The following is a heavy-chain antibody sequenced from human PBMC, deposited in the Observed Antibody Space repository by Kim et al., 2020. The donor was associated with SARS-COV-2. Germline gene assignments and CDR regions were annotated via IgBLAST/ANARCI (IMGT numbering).Heavy chain of an antibody. Sequence: GGSLRLSCAASGFTFNTYVMGWVRQAPGKGLEWVSIIFSGGTGTYYADSVKGRFTISRDNSKNMLYLQMNSLRAEDTAVYYCAKAGGSGSYSFDYWGQGTLVTVSS. J-gene: IGHJ4*02. CDR2: IFSGGTGT. D-gene: IGHD3-10*01. CDR1: GFTFNTYV. CDR3: AKAGGSGSYSFDY. V-gene: IGHV3-23*03.